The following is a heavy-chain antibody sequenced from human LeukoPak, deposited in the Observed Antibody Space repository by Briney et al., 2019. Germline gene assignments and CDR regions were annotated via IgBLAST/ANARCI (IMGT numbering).Heavy chain of an antibody. CDR1: GASVSSASYG. J-gene: IGHJ5*02. D-gene: IGHD1-26*01. CDR3: ARSRAFNSGAFDP. CDR2: IYNGVNT. V-gene: IGHV4-61*01. Sequence: SETLFLTCTVSGASVSSASYGTWIRQPPGKGVEWIAHIYNGVNTNYNPSLKSRVTISVDTSKNRFSLRLNSVTAADTAVYYCARSRAFNSGAFDPWGQGSLLTVSS.